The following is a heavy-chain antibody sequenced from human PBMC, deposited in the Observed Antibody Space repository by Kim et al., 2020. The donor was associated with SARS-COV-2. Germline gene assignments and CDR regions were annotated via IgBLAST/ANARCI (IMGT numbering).Heavy chain of an antibody. D-gene: IGHD2-21*02. V-gene: IGHV4-34*01. J-gene: IGHJ5*02. Sequence: SETLSLTCAVYGGSFSGYYWSWIRQPPGKGLGWNWESNHSGSTNYNPSLTSRVPISVDTSKNQYSLKLSSVTGAATAVYYCARGLRGVTANWFDPWGQGTLVTVSS. CDR2: SNHSGST. CDR1: GGSFSGYY. CDR3: ARGLRGVTANWFDP.